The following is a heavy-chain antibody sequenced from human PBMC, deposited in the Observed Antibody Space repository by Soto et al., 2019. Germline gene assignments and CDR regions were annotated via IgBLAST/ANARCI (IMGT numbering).Heavy chain of an antibody. V-gene: IGHV3-23*01. D-gene: IGHD3-3*01. CDR1: GFTFSSYA. CDR3: AKDFTRYDFWSGYYSGPFDY. Sequence: PGGSLRLSCAASGFTFSSYAMSWVRQAPGKGLEWVSAISGSGGSTYYADSVKGRFTISRDNSKNTLYLQMNSLRAEDTAVYYCAKDFTRYDFWSGYYSGPFDYWGQGTLVTVSS. CDR2: ISGSGGST. J-gene: IGHJ4*02.